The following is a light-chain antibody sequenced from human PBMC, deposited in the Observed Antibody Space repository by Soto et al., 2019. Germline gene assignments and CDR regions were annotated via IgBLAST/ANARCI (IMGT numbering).Light chain of an antibody. CDR2: EVS. CDR1: SSDVDFYNF. CDR3: SSSTLTAYV. Sequence: QSVLTQPASVAGSPGQSITISCTGASSDVDFYNFVSWYQQHPGKAPKLIIYEVSNRSSGVSSRFSGSKSGNTDSLTISGLRAEDEADYYCSSSTLTAYVFGNGTKVTV. J-gene: IGLJ1*01. V-gene: IGLV2-14*01.